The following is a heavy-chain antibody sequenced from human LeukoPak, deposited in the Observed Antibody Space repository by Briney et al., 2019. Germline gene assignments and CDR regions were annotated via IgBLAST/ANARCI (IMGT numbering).Heavy chain of an antibody. J-gene: IGHJ3*02. CDR1: GGSISSYY. V-gene: IGHV4-59*01. CDR2: IYYSGST. Sequence: SETLSLTCTVSGGSISSYYWSWIRQPPGKGLEWIGYIYYSGSTNYNPSLKSRVTISVDTSKNQFSLKLSSVTAADTAVYYCASYAFDIWGQGTKVTVSS. CDR3: ASYAFDI.